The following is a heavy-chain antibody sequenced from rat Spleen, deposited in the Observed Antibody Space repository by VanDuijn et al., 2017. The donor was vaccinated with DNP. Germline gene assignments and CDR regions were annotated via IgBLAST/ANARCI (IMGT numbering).Heavy chain of an antibody. CDR3: AWNTIAAYYAMDA. V-gene: IGHV6-6*01. CDR2: IKAKSNNYAT. Sequence: EVQVLESGGGLVQPGNSLKLSCATSGFTFSTAWMYWYRQFPEKRLEWVARIKAKSNNYATDYTESVKGRFTISRDDSKSSIYLQMNNLKEEDTAIYYCAWNTIAAYYAMDAWGQGTSVTVSS. J-gene: IGHJ4*01. D-gene: IGHD1-2*01. CDR1: GFTFSTAW.